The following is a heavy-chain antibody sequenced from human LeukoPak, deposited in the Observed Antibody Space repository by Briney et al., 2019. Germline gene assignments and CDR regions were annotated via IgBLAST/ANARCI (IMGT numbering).Heavy chain of an antibody. CDR3: ARGGCSSARCYPDH. Sequence: GGSLRLSCAASGFTFSSYSINWVRQAPGKGLEWVSCVSSTSSFIYYADSVKGRFTISRDNAKNSLYLQMNSLRAEDTAVYYCARGGCSSARCYPDHWGQGTLVTVSS. CDR2: VSSTSSFI. D-gene: IGHD2-2*01. CDR1: GFTFSSYS. J-gene: IGHJ4*02. V-gene: IGHV3-21*01.